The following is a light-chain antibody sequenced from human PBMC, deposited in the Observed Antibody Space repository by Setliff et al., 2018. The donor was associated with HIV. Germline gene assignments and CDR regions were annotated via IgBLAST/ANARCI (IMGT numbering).Light chain of an antibody. CDR3: AAWDDSLNGYV. J-gene: IGLJ1*01. V-gene: IGLV1-44*01. CDR2: TNN. CDR1: NSNIGSNT. Sequence: QSALTQPPSAPGTPGQRVTISCSGSNSNIGSNTVDWYQQLPGTAPKLLIYTNNQRPSGVPDRFSGSKSGTSASLAISGLQSEDEADYYCAAWDDSLNGYVFGTGTKVTVL.